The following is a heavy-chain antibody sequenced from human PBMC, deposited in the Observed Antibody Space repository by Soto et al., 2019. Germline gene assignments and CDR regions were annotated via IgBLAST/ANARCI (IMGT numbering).Heavy chain of an antibody. V-gene: IGHV3-66*01. J-gene: IGHJ3*02. CDR2: IYSGGST. CDR1: GFTVSSNY. CDR3: ARAAILITAYAFDI. Sequence: PGGSLRLSCAASGFTVSSNYMSWVRQAPGKGLEWVSVIYSGGSTYYADSVKGRFTISRDNSKNTLYLQMNSLRAEDTAVYYCARAAILITAYAFDIWGQGTMVTVSS. D-gene: IGHD3-16*01.